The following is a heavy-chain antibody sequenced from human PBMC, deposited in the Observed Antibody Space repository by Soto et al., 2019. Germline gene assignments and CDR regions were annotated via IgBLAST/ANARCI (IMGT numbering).Heavy chain of an antibody. D-gene: IGHD3-10*01. J-gene: IGHJ6*02. V-gene: IGHV4-30-2*01. CDR2: IYPSGST. Sequence: QLQLQESGSRLMKPSQTLSLTCSVSGGSLSIGGFSWSWIRQPPGKNLEWIGNIYPSGSTSQNLSLKTRINISIDKSKNEFSLRLTSVTAADTAVYYCGRDRGGGSKNYYQSLGMDVWGRGITVTVSS. CDR1: GGSLSIGGFS. CDR3: GRDRGGGSKNYYQSLGMDV.